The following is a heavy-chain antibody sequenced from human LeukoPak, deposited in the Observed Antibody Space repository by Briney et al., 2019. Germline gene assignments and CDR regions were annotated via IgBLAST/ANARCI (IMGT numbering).Heavy chain of an antibody. CDR3: TTEGYDILTGYYPDY. D-gene: IGHD3-9*01. Sequence: GGSLRLSCAASGFTFSSYAMSWVRQAPGKGLEWVSAISGSGGSTYYADSVKGRFTISRDNSKNTLYLQMNSLRAEDTAVYYCTTEGYDILTGYYPDYWGQGTLVTVSS. CDR2: ISGSGGST. V-gene: IGHV3-23*01. CDR1: GFTFSSYA. J-gene: IGHJ4*02.